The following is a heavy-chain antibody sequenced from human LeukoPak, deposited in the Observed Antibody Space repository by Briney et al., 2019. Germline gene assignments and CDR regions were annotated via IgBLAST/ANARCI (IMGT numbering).Heavy chain of an antibody. CDR2: ISAYNGNT. Sequence: ASVKVSCKASGYTFTSYGISWVRQAPGQGLEWMGWISAYNGNTNYAQKFQGRVTMTTDTSTSTAYLELRSLRSDDTAVYYCARDLYYDSSGAGYYYYYMDVWGKGTTVTVSS. D-gene: IGHD3-22*01. CDR1: GYTFTSYG. V-gene: IGHV1-18*01. CDR3: ARDLYYDSSGAGYYYYYMDV. J-gene: IGHJ6*03.